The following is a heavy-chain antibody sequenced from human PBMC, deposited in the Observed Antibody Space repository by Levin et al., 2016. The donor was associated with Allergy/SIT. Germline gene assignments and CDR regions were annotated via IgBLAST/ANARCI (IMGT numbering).Heavy chain of an antibody. D-gene: IGHD3-22*01. CDR1: GFTFNTYA. V-gene: IGHV3-23*01. Sequence: LSLTCAASGFTFNTYAMNWVRQAPGKGLEWVSGISGSGDSTYYPDSVKGRFAISRDNSKNTLYLQINSLRAEDTAVYYCAKVSYFDSTGYYYGYWYIDLWGRGTLVTVSS. CDR2: ISGSGDST. J-gene: IGHJ2*01. CDR3: AKVSYFDSTGYYYGYWYIDL.